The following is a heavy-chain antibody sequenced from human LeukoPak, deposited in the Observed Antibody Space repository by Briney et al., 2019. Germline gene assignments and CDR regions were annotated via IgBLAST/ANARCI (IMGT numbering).Heavy chain of an antibody. CDR2: IWYDGSNE. D-gene: IGHD2-15*01. CDR1: GFTFSSYG. V-gene: IGHV3-33*01. Sequence: PGGSLRLSCAASGFTFSSYGMHWLRQAPGKGLEWQTIIWYDGSNEYYVDSVRGRFTISRDNSKNTLYLQMNSLRAEDTAVYYCARETGICATPNSCHDAFDIWGQGTMVTVSS. J-gene: IGHJ3*02. CDR3: ARETGICATPNSCHDAFDI.